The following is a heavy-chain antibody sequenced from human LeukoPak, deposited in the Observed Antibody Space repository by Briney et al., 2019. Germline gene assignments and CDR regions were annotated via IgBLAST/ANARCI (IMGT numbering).Heavy chain of an antibody. J-gene: IGHJ4*02. V-gene: IGHV4-39*01. Sequence: WVRQAPGKGLEWIGSIYYSGSTYYNPSLKSRVTISVDTSKNQFSLKLSSVTAADTAVYYCARQVEAETARFDYWGQGTLVTVSS. CDR2: IYYSGST. D-gene: IGHD5-24*01. CDR3: ARQVEAETARFDY.